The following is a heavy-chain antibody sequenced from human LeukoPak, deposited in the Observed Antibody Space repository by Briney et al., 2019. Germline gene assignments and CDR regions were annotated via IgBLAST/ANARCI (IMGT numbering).Heavy chain of an antibody. CDR2: INPNSGGT. J-gene: IGHJ5*02. Sequence: GASVTVSCKAPGYTFTGYYMHWVRQAPGQGLEWMGWINPNSGGTNYAQKFQGRVTMTRDTSISTAYMELSRLRSDDTAVYYCARDYWGSSGWNWFDPWGQGTLVTVSS. D-gene: IGHD6-19*01. V-gene: IGHV1-2*02. CDR1: GYTFTGYY. CDR3: ARDYWGSSGWNWFDP.